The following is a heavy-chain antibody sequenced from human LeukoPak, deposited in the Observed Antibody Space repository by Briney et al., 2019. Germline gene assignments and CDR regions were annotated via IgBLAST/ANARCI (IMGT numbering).Heavy chain of an antibody. CDR1: GGSINSDGYY. V-gene: IGHV4-31*03. CDR3: ARVDTAMVTFNY. Sequence: SQTLSLTCTVSGGSINSDGYYWSWIRQHPGKGLEWIGYIYYSGSTYYNPSLKSRVTISVDTSKNQFSLQLSSVTAADTAVYYCARVDTAMVTFNYWGQGTLVTVSS. CDR2: IYYSGST. D-gene: IGHD5-18*01. J-gene: IGHJ4*02.